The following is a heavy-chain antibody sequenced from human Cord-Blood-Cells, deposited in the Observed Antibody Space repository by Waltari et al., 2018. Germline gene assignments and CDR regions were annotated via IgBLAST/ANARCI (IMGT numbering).Heavy chain of an antibody. CDR2: IYYSGST. D-gene: IGHD1-26*01. Sequence: QLQLQESGPGLVKPSETLSLTCTVSGGSISSSSYYWGWIRRPPGKGLEWIGSIYYSGSTYYNPSLKSRVTISVDTSKNQFSLKLSSVTAADTAVYYCARLRAEKKYSGSYYYYYGMDVWGQGTTVTVSS. V-gene: IGHV4-39*01. CDR1: GGSISSSSYY. J-gene: IGHJ6*02. CDR3: ARLRAEKKYSGSYYYYYGMDV.